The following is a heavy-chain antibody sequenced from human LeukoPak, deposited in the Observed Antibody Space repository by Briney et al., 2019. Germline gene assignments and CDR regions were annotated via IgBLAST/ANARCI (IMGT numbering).Heavy chain of an antibody. CDR2: ISTYNGNT. D-gene: IGHD6-6*01. J-gene: IGHJ4*02. CDR3: AKDRWKDGSASFDN. Sequence: ASVKVSCKASGYTFSSYSMNWVRQAPGQGLEWMGWISTYNGNTNYAQKLQGRVTMTTDTSTSTAYMELRSLRSDDTAGYSCAKDRWKDGSASFDNWGQGTLVTVSS. V-gene: IGHV1-18*01. CDR1: GYTFSSYS.